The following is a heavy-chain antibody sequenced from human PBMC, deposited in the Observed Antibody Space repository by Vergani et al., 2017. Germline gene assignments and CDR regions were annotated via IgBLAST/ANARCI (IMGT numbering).Heavy chain of an antibody. V-gene: IGHV4-34*01. CDR3: ARELDLLHAFDI. D-gene: IGHD2-21*01. J-gene: IGHJ3*02. Sequence: QVQLQQWGAGLLKPSETLSLTCAVYGGSFSGYYWSWIRQPPGKGLEWIGEINHSGSTNYNPSLKSRVTISVDTSKNQFSLKLSSVTAADTAVYYCARELDLLHAFDIWGQGTMVTVSS. CDR2: INHSGST. CDR1: GGSFSGYY.